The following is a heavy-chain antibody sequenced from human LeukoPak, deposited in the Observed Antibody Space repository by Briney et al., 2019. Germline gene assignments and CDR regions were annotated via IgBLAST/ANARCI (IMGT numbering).Heavy chain of an antibody. Sequence: GGSLRLSCAASGFTFSSYWMSWVRQAPGKGLEWVANIKQDGSEKYYVDSVKGRFTISRDNSKNTLYLQMNSLRAEDTAVYYCAKGYGSGSYPGVYWGQGTLVTVSS. CDR3: AKGYGSGSYPGVY. J-gene: IGHJ4*02. CDR2: IKQDGSEK. V-gene: IGHV3-7*01. CDR1: GFTFSSYW. D-gene: IGHD3-10*01.